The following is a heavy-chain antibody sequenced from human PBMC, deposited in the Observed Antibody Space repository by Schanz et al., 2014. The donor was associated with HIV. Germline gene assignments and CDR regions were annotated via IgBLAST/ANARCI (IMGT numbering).Heavy chain of an antibody. J-gene: IGHJ3*02. V-gene: IGHV3-48*04. CDR1: GFTFSSYS. D-gene: IGHD6-13*01. CDR3: AKGTFLAADGHDAFDI. Sequence: EVQLVESGGGSVQPGGSLRLSCAASGFTFSSYSMNWVRQAPGKGLEWVSIISGGGGKTYYADSVKGRFTISRDNAKNSLYLQMNSLRPEDTALYYCAKGTFLAADGHDAFDIWGQGTMVTVSS. CDR2: ISGGGGKT.